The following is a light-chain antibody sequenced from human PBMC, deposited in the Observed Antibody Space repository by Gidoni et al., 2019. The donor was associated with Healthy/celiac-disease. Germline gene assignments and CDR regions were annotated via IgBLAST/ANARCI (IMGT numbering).Light chain of an antibody. CDR1: QSVSSN. CDR3: QQYNNWPIT. CDR2: GAS. V-gene: IGKV3D-15*03. J-gene: IGKJ5*01. Sequence: EKVMTQSPATLSVSPGERATLSCRASQSVSSNLAWYQQKPGQAPRLLIYGASIRATGIPARFSGSGSGTEFTLTISILQSEDFAVYYCQQYNNWPITFGQGTRLEIK.